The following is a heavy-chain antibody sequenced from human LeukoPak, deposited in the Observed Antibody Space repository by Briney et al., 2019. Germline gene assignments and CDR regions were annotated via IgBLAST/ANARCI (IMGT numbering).Heavy chain of an antibody. V-gene: IGHV3-48*02. J-gene: IGHJ4*02. D-gene: IGHD3-9*01. CDR3: ARGRATGRSGGDY. Sequence: GGSLRLSCVASGFTLSSYSMNWVRQAPGKGLEWVSYISSGSSTIYYADSVKGRFTISRDNAKNSLYLQMNSLRDEDTAVHYCARGRATGRSGGDYWGQGTLVTVSS. CDR2: ISSGSSTI. CDR1: GFTLSSYS.